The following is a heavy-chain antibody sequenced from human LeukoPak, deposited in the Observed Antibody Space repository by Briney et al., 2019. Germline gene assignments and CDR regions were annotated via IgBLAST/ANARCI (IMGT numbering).Heavy chain of an antibody. CDR3: ARAPYDYVWGSYRYFEGATTNFDY. CDR1: GGSISNKY. V-gene: IGHV4-59*12. J-gene: IGHJ4*02. D-gene: IGHD3-16*02. Sequence: PSETLSLTCTVSGGSISNKYWSWIRQPPGKGLEWIGYIYYSGSTNYNPSLKSRVTISVDKSKNQFSLKLSSVTAADTAVYYCARAPYDYVWGSYRYFEGATTNFDYWGQGTLVTVSS. CDR2: IYYSGST.